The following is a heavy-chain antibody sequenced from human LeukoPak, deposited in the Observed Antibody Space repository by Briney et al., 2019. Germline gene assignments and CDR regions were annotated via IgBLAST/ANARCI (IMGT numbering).Heavy chain of an antibody. CDR3: ARDRILSSSNGATQYYYYYYMDA. V-gene: IGHV3-53*05. Sequence: GGSLRLSCAASGFTVSSNYMSWVRQAPGKGLEWVSVIYSGGSTYYADSVKGRFTISRDNSKNTLYLQMNSLRAEDTAVYYCARDRILSSSNGATQYYYYYYMDAWGKGTTVTVSS. CDR1: GFTVSSNY. D-gene: IGHD6-6*01. CDR2: IYSGGST. J-gene: IGHJ6*03.